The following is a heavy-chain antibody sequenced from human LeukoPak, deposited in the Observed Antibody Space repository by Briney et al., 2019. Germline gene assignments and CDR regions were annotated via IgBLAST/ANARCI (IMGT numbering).Heavy chain of an antibody. CDR2: ISGSGDTT. CDR3: AKDRTSGLMGGRFGDLNWFDP. CDR1: GFTFTNYA. D-gene: IGHD3-10*01. V-gene: IGHV3-23*01. J-gene: IGHJ5*02. Sequence: PGGSLRLSCAASGFTFTNYAMSWVRQAPGQGLEWVSAISGSGDTTYYADSVKGRFTISRDNSKKTLYLRMNSLRADDTAVYYCAKDRTSGLMGGRFGDLNWFDPWGQGTLVTVSS.